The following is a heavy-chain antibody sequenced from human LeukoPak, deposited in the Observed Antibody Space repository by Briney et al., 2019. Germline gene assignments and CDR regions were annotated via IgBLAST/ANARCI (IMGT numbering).Heavy chain of an antibody. CDR1: GDSLSSSY. J-gene: IGHJ5*02. D-gene: IGHD3-10*01. CDR2: LLHNGGT. V-gene: IGHV4-59*08. Sequence: PSETLSLTCTVSGDSLSSSYWSWIRQSPGKGLEWIGYLLHNGGTNDNPSLKSRATISVDTSHNKFFLRMRSVTAADTAVYYCARALVRGVVGPQFDPWGQGILVTVSS. CDR3: ARALVRGVVGPQFDP.